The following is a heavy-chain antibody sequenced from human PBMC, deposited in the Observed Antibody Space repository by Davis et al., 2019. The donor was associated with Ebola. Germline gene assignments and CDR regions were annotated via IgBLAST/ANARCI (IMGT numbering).Heavy chain of an antibody. Sequence: ASVTVSCKASGYTFTGYYMHWVRQAPGHGLELMGIINPSGGSTSYAQKFQVRVTMTRDTSTGTVYMEVNSMRSEDAAVYYCARDPPRRDFWSGYSAGNGMGVWGQGTTVTVSS. V-gene: IGHV1-46*01. CDR1: GYTFTGYY. CDR3: ARDPPRRDFWSGYSAGNGMGV. J-gene: IGHJ6*02. D-gene: IGHD3-3*01. CDR2: INPSGGST.